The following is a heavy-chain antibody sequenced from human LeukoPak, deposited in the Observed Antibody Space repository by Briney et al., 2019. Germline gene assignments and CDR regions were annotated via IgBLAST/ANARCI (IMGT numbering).Heavy chain of an antibody. J-gene: IGHJ4*02. V-gene: IGHV3-15*04. CDR2: IEGKTEGGTT. CDR1: GITLSNAW. Sequence: GGSLRLSCAASGITLSNAWMSWVRQVPGKGLEWVGRIEGKTEGGTTDYSAPVKGRFIMSRDDSKNTLYLQMNGLRIEDTGMYYCINHYFDYWGQGTLVTVSS. CDR3: INHYFDY.